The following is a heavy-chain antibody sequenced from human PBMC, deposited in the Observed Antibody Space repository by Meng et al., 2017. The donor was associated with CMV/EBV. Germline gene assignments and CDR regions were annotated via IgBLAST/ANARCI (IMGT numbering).Heavy chain of an antibody. CDR1: GFTFSRYW. D-gene: IGHD1-26*01. CDR2: IKQDGSEK. CDR3: ARAVSDWELYLYWYFDL. V-gene: IGHV3-7*01. Sequence: GESLKISCAASGFTFSRYWMSWVRQAPGKGLEWVANIKQDGSEKYYVDSVKGRFTISRDNAKNSLYLQMNSLRAEDTAVYYCARAVSDWELYLYWYFDLWGRGTLVTVSS. J-gene: IGHJ2*01.